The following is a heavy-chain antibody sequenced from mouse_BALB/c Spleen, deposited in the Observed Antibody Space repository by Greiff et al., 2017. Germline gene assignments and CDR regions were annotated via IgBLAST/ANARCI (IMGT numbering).Heavy chain of an antibody. CDR2: ISYSGST. D-gene: IGHD1-1*01. CDR3: AVAITTVEFAY. CDR1: GYSITSDYA. V-gene: IGHV3-2*02. J-gene: IGHJ3*01. Sequence: EVQLQQSGPGLVKPSQSLSLTCTVTGYSITSDYAWKWIRQFPVNKLEWMGYISYSGSTSYNPYLKSRISITRDTSKNQFFLQLNSLTTEDTAPDDCAVAITTVEFAYWGQGTGVTVSA.